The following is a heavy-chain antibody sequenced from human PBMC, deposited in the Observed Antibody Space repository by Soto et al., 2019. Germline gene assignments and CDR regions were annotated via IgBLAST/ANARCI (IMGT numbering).Heavy chain of an antibody. V-gene: IGHV4-4*07. Sequence: PSETLSLTCSVSGGSISGHYWSWIRLPAGRRLQWVGRIYSSGTTNYNPSLKSRVRMSVDTDRNSFSLRLDSVTAADTAVYYCARGGQDFWSGPFDYWGRGALVTVSS. D-gene: IGHD3-3*01. CDR3: ARGGQDFWSGPFDY. J-gene: IGHJ4*02. CDR1: GGSISGHY. CDR2: IYSSGTT.